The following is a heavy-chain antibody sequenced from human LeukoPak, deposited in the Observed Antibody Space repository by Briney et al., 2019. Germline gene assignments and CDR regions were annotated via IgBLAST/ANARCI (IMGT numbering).Heavy chain of an antibody. CDR1: GGSFSGYY. Sequence: SETLSLTCAVYGGSFSGYYRSWIRQPPGKGLEWIGEINHSGSTNYNPSLKSRVTISVDTSKNQFSLKLSSVTAADTAVYYCARAGQDILTGYKDYWGQGTLVTVSS. D-gene: IGHD3-9*01. CDR3: ARAGQDILTGYKDY. V-gene: IGHV4-34*01. J-gene: IGHJ4*02. CDR2: INHSGST.